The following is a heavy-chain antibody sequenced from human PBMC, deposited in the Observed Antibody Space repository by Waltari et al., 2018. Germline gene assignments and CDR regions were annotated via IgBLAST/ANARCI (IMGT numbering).Heavy chain of an antibody. J-gene: IGHJ4*02. V-gene: IGHV3-7*01. CDR3: AKSRGFEY. D-gene: IGHD2-2*01. CDR1: GSTFSRYW. CDR2: INYDGSQK. Sequence: EVQLVESGGDLVQPGGSLRLSCGASGSTFSRYWMSWVRQTPGKGLEWVANINYDGSQKYYADSVKGRFTTSRDNAKNSVYLQMHSLRVEDTAMYYCAKSRGFEYWGQGALVTVSS.